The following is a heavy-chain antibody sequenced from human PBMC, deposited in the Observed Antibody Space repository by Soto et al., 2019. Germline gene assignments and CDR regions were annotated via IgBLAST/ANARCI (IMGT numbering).Heavy chain of an antibody. CDR2: ISYSGST. V-gene: IGHV4-39*01. CDR3: ANLNGDYVSD. D-gene: IGHD4-17*01. J-gene: IGHJ4*02. Sequence: QLQLQESGPGLVKPSETLSLTCTVSGGSISSSTYYWGWIRQPPGKGLEWIGSISYSGSTYYNPSHKSRVTISVDTSKNQFSLRLNSVTAADTAVYYCANLNGDYVSDWGQGTLVTVSS. CDR1: GGSISSSTYY.